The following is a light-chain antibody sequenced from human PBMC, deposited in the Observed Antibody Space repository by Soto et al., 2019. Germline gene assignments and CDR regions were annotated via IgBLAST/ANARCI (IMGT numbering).Light chain of an antibody. CDR3: HQYGTSPWT. CDR2: GAS. CDR1: PTVSSAR. V-gene: IGKV3-20*01. J-gene: IGKJ1*01. Sequence: EIVLTQSPGTLSLSPGEVATLSCRASPTVSSARLAWFQQKPGQAPRLLIYGASSRAPGIPDRFSGSGSETDFTLTITRLESEDCAAYSCHQYGTSPWTFGQGTKVDIK.